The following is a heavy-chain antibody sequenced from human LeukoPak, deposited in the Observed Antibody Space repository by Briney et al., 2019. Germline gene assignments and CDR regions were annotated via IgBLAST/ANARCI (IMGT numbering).Heavy chain of an antibody. CDR3: ARDRKLEPLPDY. D-gene: IGHD1-1*01. CDR1: GFTFSSYS. Sequence: TGGSLRLSCAASGFTFSSYSMIWVRVRQGPGKGLEWVSSISSTSSYIYYADSVRGRFTISRDNTKNSLYLQMNSLRAEDTAVYYCARDRKLEPLPDYWGQGTLVTVSS. CDR2: ISSTSSYI. J-gene: IGHJ4*02. V-gene: IGHV3-21*06.